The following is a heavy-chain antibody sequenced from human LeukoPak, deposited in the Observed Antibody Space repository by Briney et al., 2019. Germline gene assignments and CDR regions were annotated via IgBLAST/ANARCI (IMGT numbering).Heavy chain of an antibody. J-gene: IGHJ4*02. CDR1: GFTFDDYG. CDR2: ISGSGGGT. V-gene: IGHV3-23*01. Sequence: GGSLRLSCAASGFTFDDYGMSWVRQAPGKGLEWVSAISGSGGGTYFADSVKGRFTISRDNSKNTLFLQMDSLRADDTAVYYRAKHSSSWHYFDYWGQGTLVTVSS. CDR3: AKHSSSWHYFDY. D-gene: IGHD6-13*01.